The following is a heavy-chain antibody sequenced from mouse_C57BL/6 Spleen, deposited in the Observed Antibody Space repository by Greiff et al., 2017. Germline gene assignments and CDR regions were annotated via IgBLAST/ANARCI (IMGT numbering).Heavy chain of an antibody. V-gene: IGHV3-1*01. CDR3: ARELDYASSWGYFDV. CDR1: GYSITSGYD. D-gene: IGHD1-1*01. Sequence: EVMLVESGPGMVKPSQSLSLTCTVTGYSITSGYDWHWIRHFPGNKLEWMGYISYSGSTNYNPSLKSRITITHDTSKNHFFLKLNSVTTEDTATYYCARELDYASSWGYFDVWGTGTTVTVSS. CDR2: ISYSGST. J-gene: IGHJ1*03.